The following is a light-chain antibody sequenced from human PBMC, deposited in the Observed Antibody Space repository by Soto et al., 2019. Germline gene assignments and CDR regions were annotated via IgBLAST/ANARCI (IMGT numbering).Light chain of an antibody. Sequence: DIQMTQSPSSLSASVGDRVTIACRATQSIGNSLAWYQQKPGKVPQLLIYVASTLRSGVPSRFRGSGSGTNFTLFISSLQPEDVATYYCQRYDSVPQTFGQGTKVEIK. V-gene: IGKV1-27*01. J-gene: IGKJ1*01. CDR1: QSIGNS. CDR3: QRYDSVPQT. CDR2: VAS.